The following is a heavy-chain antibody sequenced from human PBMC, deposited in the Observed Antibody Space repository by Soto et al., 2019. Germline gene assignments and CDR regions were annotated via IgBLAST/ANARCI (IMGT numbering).Heavy chain of an antibody. CDR2: IIPIFGTA. J-gene: IGHJ4*02. D-gene: IGHD1-26*01. CDR3: DQQSSPVGPAWDQAIDY. CDR1: GGTFSSYA. Sequence: QVQLVQSGAEVKKPGSSVKVSCKASGGTFSSYAISWVRQAPGQGLEWMGGIIPIFGTANYAQKFQGRVTITGDKSTSTAYKEMVSMRYDAPAVDYCDQQSSPVGPAWDQAIDYWGQGTLVTVSS. V-gene: IGHV1-69*06.